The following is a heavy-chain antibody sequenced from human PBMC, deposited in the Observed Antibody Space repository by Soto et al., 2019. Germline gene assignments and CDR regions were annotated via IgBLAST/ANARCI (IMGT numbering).Heavy chain of an antibody. CDR3: LISPHDYGAYNWCDP. CDR1: GFPFSDYG. Sequence: EVQLLESGGGLVQPGGSLRLSCAASGFPFSDYGMNWVRQAPGKGPEWVSSISGRGDKTNYAGSVRGRFTISRDNTKNTLSLQMDSLRVEDTALYYCLISPHDYGAYNWCDPWGPGTLVTVSS. V-gene: IGHV3-23*01. J-gene: IGHJ5*02. CDR2: ISGRGDKT. D-gene: IGHD4-17*01.